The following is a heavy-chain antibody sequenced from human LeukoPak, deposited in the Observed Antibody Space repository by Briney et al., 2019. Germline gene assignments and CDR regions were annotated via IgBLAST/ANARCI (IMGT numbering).Heavy chain of an antibody. CDR3: AREARTYGYSSSFSFDY. Sequence: GGSLRLSCAASGFTFSSYAMHWVRQAPGKGLEWVAVISYDGSNKYYADSVKGRFTISRDNSKNTLYLQMSSLGAEDTAVYYCAREARTYGYSSSFSFDYWGQGTLVTVTS. J-gene: IGHJ4*02. V-gene: IGHV3-30-3*01. CDR1: GFTFSSYA. CDR2: ISYDGSNK. D-gene: IGHD6-13*01.